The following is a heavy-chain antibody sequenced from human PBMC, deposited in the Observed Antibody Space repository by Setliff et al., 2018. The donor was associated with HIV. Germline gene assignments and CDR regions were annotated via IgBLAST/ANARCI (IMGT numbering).Heavy chain of an antibody. D-gene: IGHD6-13*01. CDR1: GGSFSGYY. CDR3: ARGFGSSWSYDGFDI. J-gene: IGHJ3*02. V-gene: IGHV4-34*01. Sequence: KPSETLSLTCAVYGGSFSGYYWTWIRQTPGKGLEWIGEITHIGSTTHTPSLRSRVSMSVDTSKKQFSLNLSSVTAADTAVYYCARGFGSSWSYDGFDIWGQGTLVTVSS. CDR2: ITHIGST.